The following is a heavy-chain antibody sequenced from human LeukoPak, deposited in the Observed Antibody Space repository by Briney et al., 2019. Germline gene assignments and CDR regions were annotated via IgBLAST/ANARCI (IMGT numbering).Heavy chain of an antibody. CDR2: ITPKSGDT. J-gene: IGHJ4*02. CDR3: ARVRLADERAWAY. Sequence: WASVKVSCKASGYTFSDFYIHWVRQAPGQGLEYVGWITPKSGDTYSPQRFQGRVTMTRDASISTAYMELSSLRSDDTAVYFCARVRLADERAWAYWGQGTLVTVSS. CDR1: GYTFSDFY. D-gene: IGHD3-3*02. V-gene: IGHV1-2*02.